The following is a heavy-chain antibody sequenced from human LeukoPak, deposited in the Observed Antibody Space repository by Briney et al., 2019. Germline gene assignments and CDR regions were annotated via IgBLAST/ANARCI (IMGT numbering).Heavy chain of an antibody. CDR1: GFTFDDYG. CDR3: AKDCVAPYCSSTSCYDY. D-gene: IGHD2-2*01. J-gene: IGHJ4*02. CDR2: ISGSGGST. Sequence: GGSLRLSCAASGFTFDDYGMSWVRQAPGKGLEWVSAISGSGGSTYYADSVKGRFTISRDNSKNTLYLQMNSLRAEDTAVYYCAKDCVAPYCSSTSCYDYWGQGTLVTVSS. V-gene: IGHV3-23*01.